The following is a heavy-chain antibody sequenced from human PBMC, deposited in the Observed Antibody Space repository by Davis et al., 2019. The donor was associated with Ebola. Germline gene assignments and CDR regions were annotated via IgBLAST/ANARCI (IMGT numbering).Heavy chain of an antibody. V-gene: IGHV1-8*03. D-gene: IGHD3-10*01. CDR2: MNPNSGNT. J-gene: IGHJ6*02. CDR1: GYTFTSYD. Sequence: ASVKVSCKASGYTFTSYDINWVRQATGQGLEWMGWMNPNSGNTGYAQKFQGRVTITRNTSISTAYMELSSLRSEDTAVYYCARGGRIYYYGSGSSPMDVWGQGTTVTVSS. CDR3: ARGGRIYYYGSGSSPMDV.